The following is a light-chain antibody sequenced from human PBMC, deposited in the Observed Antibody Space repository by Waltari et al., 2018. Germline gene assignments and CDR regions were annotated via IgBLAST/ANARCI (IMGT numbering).Light chain of an antibody. Sequence: EIVLTQSPGTLSLSPGEGATLSCRASQSISSNYLACYQQRPGQATRLLVYDASSRATGIPDRFSGSGSGTDFTLTISRLEPEDFALYFCQQHGSLPQTFGQGTKVEIK. CDR2: DAS. CDR3: QQHGSLPQT. J-gene: IGKJ1*01. CDR1: QSISSNY. V-gene: IGKV3-20*01.